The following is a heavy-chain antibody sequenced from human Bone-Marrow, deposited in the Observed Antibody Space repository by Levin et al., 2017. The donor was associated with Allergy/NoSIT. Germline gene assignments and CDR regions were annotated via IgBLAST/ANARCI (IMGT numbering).Heavy chain of an antibody. J-gene: IGHJ4*02. V-gene: IGHV7-4-1*02. CDR2: INTDTGSP. Sequence: GESLKISCKTSGYTFSLYAMNWVRQAPGQRPEWMGWINTDTGSPVYAPGFTRRFVFSLDTSVDTAYLQITGLKPEDTAVYYCVGGQACGNGLCYYYFDYWGRGTMVTVSS. CDR1: GYTFSLYA. D-gene: IGHD2-8*01. CDR3: VGGQACGNGLCYYYFDY.